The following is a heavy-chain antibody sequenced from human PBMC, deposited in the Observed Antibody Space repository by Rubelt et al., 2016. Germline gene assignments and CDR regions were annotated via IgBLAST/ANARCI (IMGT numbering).Heavy chain of an antibody. J-gene: IGHJ4*02. CDR2: VNHSGST. CDR1: GGSFSGYY. D-gene: IGHD3-22*01. V-gene: IGHV4-34*01. CDR3: ARRDSSGYYRTYYFDY. Sequence: QVQLQQWGAGLLKPSETLSLTCAVYGGSFSGYYWSWIRQTPGKGLEWIGEVNHSGSTNYNPSLRRGVTISGGTSRNRWSLRLSSVTAADTAVYYCARRDSSGYYRTYYFDYGGQGALVTVSS.